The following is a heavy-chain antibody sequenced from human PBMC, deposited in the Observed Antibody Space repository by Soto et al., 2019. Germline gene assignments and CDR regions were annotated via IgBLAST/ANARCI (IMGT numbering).Heavy chain of an antibody. J-gene: IGHJ5*02. CDR3: AKDWYSSGRGWFDP. CDR2: ISWNSGSI. CDR1: GFTFDDYA. D-gene: IGHD6-19*01. V-gene: IGHV3-9*01. Sequence: GGSLRLSCAASGFTFDDYAMHWVRQAPGKGLEWVSGISWNSGSIGYADSVKGRFTISRDNAKNSLYLQMNSLRAEDTALYYCAKDWYSSGRGWFDPWGQGTLVTVSS.